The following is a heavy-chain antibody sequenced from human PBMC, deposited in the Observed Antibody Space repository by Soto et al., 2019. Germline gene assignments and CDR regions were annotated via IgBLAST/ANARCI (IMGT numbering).Heavy chain of an antibody. V-gene: IGHV3-33*01. CDR1: GFTFSSYG. Sequence: GGSLRLSCAASGFTFSSYGMHWVRQAPGKGLEWVAVIWYDGSNKYYADSVKGRFTISRDNSKNTLYLQMNSLRAEDTAVYYCARDGQRVGYYYYGMDVWGQGTTVTVSS. J-gene: IGHJ6*02. CDR3: ARDGQRVGYYYYGMDV. CDR2: IWYDGSNK.